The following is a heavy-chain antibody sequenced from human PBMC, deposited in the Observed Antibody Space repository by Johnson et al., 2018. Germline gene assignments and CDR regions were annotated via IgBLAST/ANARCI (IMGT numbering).Heavy chain of an antibody. J-gene: IGHJ6*02. CDR2: IWYDGSNK. D-gene: IGHD3-3*01. CDR3: ARDFTYYDFWSGYYTGNYYYYGMDV. V-gene: IGHV3-33*08. CDR1: GFTFSSYG. Sequence: SGGGVVQPGRSLRLSCAASGFTFSSYGMHWVRQAPGKGLEWVAVIWYDGSNKYYADSVKGRFTISRDNSKNTLYLQMNSLRAEDTAVYYCARDFTYYDFWSGYYTGNYYYYGMDVWGQGTTVTVSS.